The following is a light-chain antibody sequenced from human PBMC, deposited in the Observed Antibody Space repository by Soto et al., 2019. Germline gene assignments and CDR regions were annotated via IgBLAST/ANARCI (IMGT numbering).Light chain of an antibody. CDR2: WAS. CDR3: HQYINAPQT. Sequence: DIVMTQSPDSLAVSLGERATINCKSSQSVLYSPNNKNYLAWYQQKPGQPPKLLVYWASTRESGVPDRFSGSGSEKDFTLTINSLQAEDVEVYYCHQYINAPQTFGQGTKVEIK. V-gene: IGKV4-1*01. CDR1: QSVLYSPNNKNY. J-gene: IGKJ1*01.